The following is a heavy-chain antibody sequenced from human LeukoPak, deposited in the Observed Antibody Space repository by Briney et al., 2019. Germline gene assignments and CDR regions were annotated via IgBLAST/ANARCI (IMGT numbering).Heavy chain of an antibody. D-gene: IGHD3-10*01. J-gene: IGHJ4*02. CDR1: GYTLTELS. V-gene: IGHV1-24*01. CDR3: ATGYYYGSGEYYFDY. CDR2: FDPEDGET. Sequence: ASVKVSCKVSGYTLTELSMHWVRQAPGKGLEWMGGFDPEDGETIYAQKFQGRVTMTEDTSTDTAYMELSSLRSEDTAVYYCATGYYYGSGEYYFDYWGQGTLVTVSS.